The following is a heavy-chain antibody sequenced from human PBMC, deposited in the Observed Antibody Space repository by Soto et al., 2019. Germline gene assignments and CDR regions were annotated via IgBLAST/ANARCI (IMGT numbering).Heavy chain of an antibody. CDR1: GYTFTSYG. D-gene: IGHD5-12*01. CDR3: ARVQSGYDFAY. V-gene: IGHV1-18*01. Sequence: QVQLVQSGAEVKKPGASVKVSCKACGYTFTSYGINWVRQAPGQGLEWMGWISACNGNTHYAPKLQGRVTMTTDTPTSTAYMELRSLRSDDTAVYYSARVQSGYDFAYWGQGTLVTVSS. CDR2: ISACNGNT. J-gene: IGHJ4*02.